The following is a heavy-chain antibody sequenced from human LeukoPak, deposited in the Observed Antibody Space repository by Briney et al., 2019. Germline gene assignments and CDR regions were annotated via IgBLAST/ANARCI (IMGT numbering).Heavy chain of an antibody. CDR2: IYYSGST. V-gene: IGHV4-59*01. D-gene: IGHD2-15*01. CDR3: ARHRGGFDL. CDR1: GGSISSYY. J-gene: IGHJ3*01. Sequence: NASETLSLTCTVSGGSISSYYWSWIRQPPGKGLEWIGYIYYSGSTNYNPSLKSRVTISVDTSKNQFSLKLSSVTAADTAVYYCARHRGGFDLWGQGTMVTVSS.